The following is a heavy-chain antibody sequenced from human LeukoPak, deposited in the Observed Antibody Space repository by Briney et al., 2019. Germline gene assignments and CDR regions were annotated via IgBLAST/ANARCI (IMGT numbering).Heavy chain of an antibody. V-gene: IGHV4-59*08. Sequence: PSETLSLTCTVSGGSISSYYWSWIRQPPGKGLEWIGYIYYSGSTNYNPSLKSRVTISVDTSKNQFSLKLSSVTAADTAVYYCARLRSAVVAIDYWGQGTLVTVSS. CDR2: IYYSGST. CDR1: GGSISSYY. CDR3: ARLRSAVVAIDY. D-gene: IGHD2-15*01. J-gene: IGHJ4*02.